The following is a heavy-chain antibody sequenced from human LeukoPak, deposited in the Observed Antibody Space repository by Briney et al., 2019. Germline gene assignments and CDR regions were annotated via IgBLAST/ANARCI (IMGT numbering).Heavy chain of an antibody. CDR1: GYTFTSYG. D-gene: IGHD1-26*01. Sequence: ASVKVSCKASGYTFTSYGISWVRQAPGQGLEWMGWISAYNGNTNYAQKLQGRVTMTTDTSTSTAYMELRSLRSDDTAVYYCARDASQVGAPYYYYYGMDVWGQGTTVTVSS. CDR2: ISAYNGNT. CDR3: ARDASQVGAPYYYYYGMDV. J-gene: IGHJ6*02. V-gene: IGHV1-18*01.